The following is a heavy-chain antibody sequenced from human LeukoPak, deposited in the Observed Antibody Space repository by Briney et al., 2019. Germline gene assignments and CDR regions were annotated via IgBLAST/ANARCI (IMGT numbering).Heavy chain of an antibody. V-gene: IGHV4-39*07. CDR2: IYYSGST. J-gene: IGHJ4*02. CDR3: ARGYGYSSGWYYFDY. CDR1: GGSISSSSYY. Sequence: SETLSLTCTVSGGSISSSSYYWGWIRQPPGKGLEWIGSIYYSGSTYYNPSLKSRVTISVDTSKNQFSLRLSSVTAADTAVYYCARGYGYSSGWYYFDYWGQGTLVTVSS. D-gene: IGHD6-19*01.